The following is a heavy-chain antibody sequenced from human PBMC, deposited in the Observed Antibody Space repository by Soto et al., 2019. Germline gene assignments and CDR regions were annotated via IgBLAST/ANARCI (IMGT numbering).Heavy chain of an antibody. V-gene: IGHV3-23*01. D-gene: IGHD6-13*01. CDR3: AVGRVAATPYHYYSGMDV. Sequence: GGSLRLSCAASGFTFSRYAFHWVRQAPGKGLEWVSAISGGVDSTFYADSVKGRFTISRDNSKNIQYLQMNNLRAEDTAIYYCAVGRVAATPYHYYSGMDVWGQGTTVTVSS. J-gene: IGHJ6*02. CDR1: GFTFSRYA. CDR2: ISGGVDST.